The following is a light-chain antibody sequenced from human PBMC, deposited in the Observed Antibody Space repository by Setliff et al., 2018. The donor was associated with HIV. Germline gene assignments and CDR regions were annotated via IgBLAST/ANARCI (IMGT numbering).Light chain of an antibody. J-gene: IGLJ1*01. CDR1: GSDVAGYTY. CDR3: SSYTSSSTFYV. V-gene: IGLV2-14*01. Sequence: QSVLTQPASLSGSPGQSITISCTETGSDVAGYTYVSWYQQHPGKAPKLIIYDVGKRPSGVSNRFSGSKSGNTASLTISGLQAEDEADYYCSSYTSSSTFYVFATGTKV. CDR2: DVG.